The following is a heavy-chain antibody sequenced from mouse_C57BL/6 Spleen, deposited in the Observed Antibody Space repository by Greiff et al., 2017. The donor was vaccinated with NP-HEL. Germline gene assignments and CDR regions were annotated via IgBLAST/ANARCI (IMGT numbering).Heavy chain of an antibody. Sequence: QVQLQQSGAELAKPGASVKLSCKASGYTFTSYWMHWVKQRPGQGLEWIGYINPSSGYTKYNQKFKDKATLTADKSSSTAYMQLSSLTYEDAAVYYCAVTTVASYAMDYWGQGTSVTVSS. V-gene: IGHV1-7*01. CDR1: GYTFTSYW. D-gene: IGHD1-1*01. J-gene: IGHJ4*01. CDR3: AVTTVASYAMDY. CDR2: INPSSGYT.